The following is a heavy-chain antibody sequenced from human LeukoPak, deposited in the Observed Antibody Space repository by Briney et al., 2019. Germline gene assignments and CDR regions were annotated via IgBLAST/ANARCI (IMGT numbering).Heavy chain of an antibody. CDR3: ARHGGYYYGSGSTTDYFDP. J-gene: IGHJ5*02. V-gene: IGHV5-51*01. D-gene: IGHD3-10*01. CDR2: VYPGDSDT. Sequence: PGESLKISCKGSGYSFTTYWIGWVRQMPGKGLEWMGIVYPGDSDTRYNPSLEGQVTISADKSISTAYLQWSTLKASDTAMYYCARHGGYYYGSGSTTDYFDPWGQGTLVTVSS. CDR1: GYSFTTYW.